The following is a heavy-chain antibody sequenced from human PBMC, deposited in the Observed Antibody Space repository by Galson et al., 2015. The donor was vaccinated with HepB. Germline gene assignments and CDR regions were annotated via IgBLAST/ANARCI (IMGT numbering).Heavy chain of an antibody. J-gene: IGHJ6*03. CDR2: ISSSSSYI. Sequence: SCAASGFTFSSHSMNWVRQAPGKGLEWVSSISSSSSYIYYADSVKGRFTISRDNAKNSLYLQMNSLRAEDTAVYYCAGSPPRYCSGGSCYSGYYYYYMDVWGKGTTVTVSS. D-gene: IGHD2-15*01. CDR3: AGSPPRYCSGGSCYSGYYYYYMDV. CDR1: GFTFSSHS. V-gene: IGHV3-21*01.